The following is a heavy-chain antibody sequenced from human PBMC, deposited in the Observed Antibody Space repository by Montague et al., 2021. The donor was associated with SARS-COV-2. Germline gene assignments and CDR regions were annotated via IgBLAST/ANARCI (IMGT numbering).Heavy chain of an antibody. Sequence: LVKPTQTLTLTCAFSGFSLSTSGMFVSWIRQPPGKGLEWIAYIYDGGAVNYNPSLGSRVTISTDTSKNQLSLKVNSVTAADTAVYYCVRDHPYGGPRGAYDIWGQGTVVTVSS. CDR1: GFSLSTSGMF. J-gene: IGHJ3*02. CDR3: VRDHPYGGPRGAYDI. V-gene: IGHV4-61*08. D-gene: IGHD4-23*01. CDR2: IYDGGAV.